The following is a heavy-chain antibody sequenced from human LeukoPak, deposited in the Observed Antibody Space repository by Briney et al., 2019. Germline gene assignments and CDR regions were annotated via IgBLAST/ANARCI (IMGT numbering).Heavy chain of an antibody. CDR2: ITISSSYI. CDR1: GFSLSSYS. D-gene: IGHD6-13*01. J-gene: IGHJ4*02. Sequence: GGSLRLSCAASGFSLSSYSMDWVRQAPGKGLEWVSSITISSSYIYYADSVKGRFTISRDNAKNSLYLQMNSLRAEDTALYYCAKASSWYYFDYWGQGTLVTVSS. V-gene: IGHV3-21*04. CDR3: AKASSWYYFDY.